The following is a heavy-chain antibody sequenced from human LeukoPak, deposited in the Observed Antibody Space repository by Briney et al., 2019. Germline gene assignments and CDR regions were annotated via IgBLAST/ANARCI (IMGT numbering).Heavy chain of an antibody. Sequence: SETLSLTCTVSGGSITGTTYYWGWIRQPPGKELEWIGSIYPSGDSYYNPSLKSRVTMSVDTPRNQFSLKLTSVTATDTAVYYCAGPDTNSRFAYWGQGTLVTVSS. CDR2: IYPSGDS. D-gene: IGHD2-8*01. CDR1: GGSITGTTYY. V-gene: IGHV4-39*01. CDR3: AGPDTNSRFAY. J-gene: IGHJ4*02.